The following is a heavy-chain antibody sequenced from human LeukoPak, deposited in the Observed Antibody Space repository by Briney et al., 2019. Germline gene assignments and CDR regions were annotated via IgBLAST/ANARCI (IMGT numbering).Heavy chain of an antibody. V-gene: IGHV3-30*04. Sequence: PGGSLRLSCAASGFTFSSYAMHWVRQAPGEGLEWVAVISYDGSNKYYADSVKGRFTISRDNSKNTLYLQMNSLRAEDTAVYYCARAPIVVVAYLNYGARGTRAT. D-gene: IGHD2-15*01. J-gene: IGHJ4*02. CDR2: ISYDGSNK. CDR1: GFTFSSYA. CDR3: ARAPIVVVAYLNY.